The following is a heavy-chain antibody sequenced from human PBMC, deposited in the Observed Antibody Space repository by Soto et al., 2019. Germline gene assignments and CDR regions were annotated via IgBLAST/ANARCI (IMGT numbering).Heavy chain of an antibody. D-gene: IGHD6-19*01. CDR1: GFTFSNAW. CDR3: PTDYVAVAANDY. CDR2: IKSKTDGGTT. Sequence: EVQLVESGGGLVKPGGSLRLSCAASGFTFSNAWMSWVRQAPGKGLEWVGRIKSKTDGGTTDYAAPVKGRFTIPRDDSKNTLYLQLNSLKTEDTAVYYCPTDYVAVAANDYWGQGTLVTVSS. V-gene: IGHV3-15*01. J-gene: IGHJ4*02.